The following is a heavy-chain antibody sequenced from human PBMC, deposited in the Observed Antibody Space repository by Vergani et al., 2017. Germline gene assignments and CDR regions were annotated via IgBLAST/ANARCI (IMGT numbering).Heavy chain of an antibody. CDR3: ARRRDGYNDFFDY. D-gene: IGHD5-24*01. Sequence: EVQLLESGGGLVQPGGSLRLSCAASGFTSSNYAMSWVRQAPGKGLEWVSAISGSVGSTYYAHSVKGRFSISRDNSMNTVYLLMNSVRAEDTAAYYCARRRDGYNDFFDYWGQGTLVTVSS. V-gene: IGHV3-23*01. J-gene: IGHJ4*02. CDR1: GFTSSNYA. CDR2: ISGSVGST.